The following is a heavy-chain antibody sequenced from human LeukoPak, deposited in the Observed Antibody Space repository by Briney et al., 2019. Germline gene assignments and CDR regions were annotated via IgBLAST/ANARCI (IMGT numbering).Heavy chain of an antibody. CDR1: GYTFTSYG. CDR3: ARDRTGTTYDSSGPEDY. CDR2: IGAYNGNT. J-gene: IGHJ4*02. Sequence: ASVKVSCKASGYTFTSYGISWVRQAPGQGLEWMGWIGAYNGNTNYAQKLQGRVTMTTDTSTSTAYMELRSLRSDDTAVYYCARDRTGTTYDSSGPEDYWGQGTLVTVSS. V-gene: IGHV1-18*01. D-gene: IGHD3-22*01.